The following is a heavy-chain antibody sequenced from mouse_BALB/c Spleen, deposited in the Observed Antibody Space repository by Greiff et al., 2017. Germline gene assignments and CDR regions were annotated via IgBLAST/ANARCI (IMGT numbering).Heavy chain of an antibody. CDR1: GFTFTDYY. D-gene: IGHD2-1*01. J-gene: IGHJ2*01. V-gene: IGHV7-3*02. CDR2: IRNKANGYTT. CDR3: ARDGGNFFFDY. Sequence: EVKLVESGGGLVQPGGSLRLSCATSGFTFTDYYMSWVRQPPGKALEWLGFIRNKANGYTTEYSASVKGRFTISRDNSQSILYLQMNTLRAEDSATYYCARDGGNFFFDYWGQGTTLTVSS.